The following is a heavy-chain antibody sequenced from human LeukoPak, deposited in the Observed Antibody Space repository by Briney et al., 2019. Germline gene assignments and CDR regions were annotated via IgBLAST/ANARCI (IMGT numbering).Heavy chain of an antibody. CDR1: GFTVSRKY. V-gene: IGHV3-66*01. J-gene: IGHJ4*02. CDR2: IYSGGGT. Sequence: GESLRLSCAASGFTVSRKYMSWVRQAPGKGLEWVSVIYSGGGTYYADSVKGRFTISRDNSKNTLYLQMDSLRAEDTAVYYCARDQDSPFGYWGQGTLVTVSS. D-gene: IGHD2-15*01. CDR3: ARDQDSPFGY.